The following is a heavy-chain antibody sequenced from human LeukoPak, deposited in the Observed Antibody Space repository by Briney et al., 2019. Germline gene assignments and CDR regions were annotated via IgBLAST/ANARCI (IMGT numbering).Heavy chain of an antibody. Sequence: ASVKVSCKASGYTFTSYYMHWLRQSPGQGLEWMGIIDPSGGSTSYAQKFQGRVTMTRDTSTSTVYMELSSLRSEDTAVYYCARDLLAATWFAAGLLYQGLPDYWGQGTLVTVSS. V-gene: IGHV1-46*01. J-gene: IGHJ4*02. CDR1: GYTFTSYY. CDR3: ARDLLAATWFAAGLLYQGLPDY. CDR2: IDPSGGST. D-gene: IGHD2-15*01.